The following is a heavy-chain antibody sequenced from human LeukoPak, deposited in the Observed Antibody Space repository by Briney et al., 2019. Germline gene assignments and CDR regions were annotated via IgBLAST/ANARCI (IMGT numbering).Heavy chain of an antibody. V-gene: IGHV3-23*01. D-gene: IGHD2-2*01. Sequence: PGGSLRLSCAASGFTFTMFGMNWVRQAPGKGLEWVSAISGSGGSTYYADSVKGRFTISRDNSKNTLYLQMNSLRAEDTAVYYCAKGTCSSTSCAKFDYWGQGTLVTVSS. CDR1: GFTFTMFG. CDR3: AKGTCSSTSCAKFDY. J-gene: IGHJ4*02. CDR2: ISGSGGST.